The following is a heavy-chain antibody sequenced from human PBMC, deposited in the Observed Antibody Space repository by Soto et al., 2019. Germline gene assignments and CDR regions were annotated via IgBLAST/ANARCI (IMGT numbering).Heavy chain of an antibody. D-gene: IGHD6-13*01. CDR2: ISTGSSYI. V-gene: IGHV3-21*01. J-gene: IGHJ1*01. CDR1: GFTFSSST. Sequence: GGSLRLSCAASGFTFSSSTMHWFRQAPGKGLEWVSSISTGSSYIYYADSLKGRFTISRDNAGNSLYLQMNSLRAEDTAVYYCAREMKQLVQEGFLQHWGQGTLVTVSS. CDR3: AREMKQLVQEGFLQH.